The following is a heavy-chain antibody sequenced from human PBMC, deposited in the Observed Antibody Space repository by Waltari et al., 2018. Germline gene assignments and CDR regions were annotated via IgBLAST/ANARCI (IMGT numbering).Heavy chain of an antibody. D-gene: IGHD1-1*01. CDR1: GFTISRFW. CDR2: IGPDGSDK. V-gene: IGHV3-7*01. Sequence: EAQLVQSCVGLVQPGGSRTLSCSSSGFTISRFWLTWIRQAPGQGLQWVAHIGPDGSDKYYVDSVKGRFTISRDNAENSLLLQMSSLRVEDTALYYCVGWNDPINSWGQGTLVAVSS. J-gene: IGHJ4*02. CDR3: VGWNDPINS.